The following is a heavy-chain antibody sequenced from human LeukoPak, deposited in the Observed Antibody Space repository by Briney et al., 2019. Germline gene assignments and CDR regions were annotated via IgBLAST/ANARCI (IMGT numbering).Heavy chain of an antibody. CDR3: ARAAGSDFWNGHGSLNWFDP. J-gene: IGHJ5*02. Sequence: QAGGSLRLSCVGSGFSFSAYCMSWVRQAPEKGLGWVANIKQDVDEKYYVDSVKCRFTISRDNAKNSLYLQMNSLTVEDTGIYYCARAAGSDFWNGHGSLNWFDPWGQGTVVTVS. CDR2: IKQDVDEK. D-gene: IGHD3-3*01. CDR1: GFSFSAYC. V-gene: IGHV3-7*01.